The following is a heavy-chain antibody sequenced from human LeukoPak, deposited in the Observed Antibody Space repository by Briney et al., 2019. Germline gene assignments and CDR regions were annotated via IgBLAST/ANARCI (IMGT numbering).Heavy chain of an antibody. CDR2: INHSGST. CDR1: GGSFSGYY. Sequence: PSETQSLTCAVYGGSFSGYYWSWIRQPPGKGLEWIGEINHSGSTNYNPSLKSRVTISVDTSKNQFSLKLSSVTAADTAVYYCARGRFWSGYIDYWGQGTLVTVSS. D-gene: IGHD3-3*01. J-gene: IGHJ4*02. V-gene: IGHV4-34*01. CDR3: ARGRFWSGYIDY.